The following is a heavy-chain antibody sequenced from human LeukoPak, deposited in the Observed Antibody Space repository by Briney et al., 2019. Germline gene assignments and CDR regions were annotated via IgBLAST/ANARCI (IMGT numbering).Heavy chain of an antibody. CDR3: ARVPGKYYYGSGSKYYYCYGMDV. V-gene: IGHV1-2*02. CDR2: INPNSGGT. Sequence: ASVKVSCKASGYTFTGYYMHWVRQAPGQGLEWMGWINPNSGGTNYAQKFQGRVTMTRDTSISTAYMELSRLRSDDTAVYYCARVPGKYYYGSGSKYYYCYGMDVWGQGTTVTVSS. D-gene: IGHD3-10*01. CDR1: GYTFTGYY. J-gene: IGHJ6*02.